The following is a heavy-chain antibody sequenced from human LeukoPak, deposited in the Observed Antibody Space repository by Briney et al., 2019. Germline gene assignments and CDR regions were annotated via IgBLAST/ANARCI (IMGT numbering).Heavy chain of an antibody. CDR1: GGSISSYY. D-gene: IGHD3-9*01. CDR3: ASLTDLTGSKHYYVDV. V-gene: IGHV4-4*09. Sequence: SETLSLTCTVSGGSISSYYWSWIRQPPGKGLEWIGYIYSSGSTNYNPSLKSRVTISIVTSKNQFSLKLSSVTAADTAVYYCASLTDLTGSKHYYVDVWGKGTTVTVSS. J-gene: IGHJ6*03. CDR2: IYSSGST.